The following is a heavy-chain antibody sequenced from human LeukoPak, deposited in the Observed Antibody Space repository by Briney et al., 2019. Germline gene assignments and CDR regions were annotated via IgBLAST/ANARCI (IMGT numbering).Heavy chain of an antibody. CDR2: ASSSGSTI. CDR3: AKGSDIVVPHWFDP. CDR1: GFTFSDYY. Sequence: GGSLRLSCAASGFTFSDYYMSWIRQAPGKGLEWVSYASSSGSTIYYADSVKGRFTISRDNAKNSLYLQMNSLRAEDTAVYYCAKGSDIVVPHWFDPWGQGTLVTVSS. J-gene: IGHJ5*02. V-gene: IGHV3-11*01. D-gene: IGHD2-2*01.